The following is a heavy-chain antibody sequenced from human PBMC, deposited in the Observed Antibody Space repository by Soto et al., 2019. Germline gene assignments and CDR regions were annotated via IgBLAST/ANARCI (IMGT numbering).Heavy chain of an antibody. V-gene: IGHV4-59*01. CDR3: ARVGGSFCLGGYGFVP. CDR1: GGSISSYS. Sequence: PSETLSLTCTVSGGSISSYSWSWIRQPPGKGLEWIGYIYYTGSTNYNPSLKSRVTISLDTSKNQFSLKLNSVTAADTAVYYCARVGGSFCLGGYGFVPWGHRTLVTVPS. D-gene: IGHD1-26*01. CDR2: IYYTGST. J-gene: IGHJ5*02.